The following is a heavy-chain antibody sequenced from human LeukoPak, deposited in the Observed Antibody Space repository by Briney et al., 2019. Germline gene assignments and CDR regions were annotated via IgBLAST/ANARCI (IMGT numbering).Heavy chain of an antibody. J-gene: IGHJ5*02. V-gene: IGHV4-31*03. D-gene: IGHD3-22*01. CDR2: IYYSGST. CDR3: ARVTTMIDNWFDP. Sequence: SETLSLTCTVSGGSISSGGYYWSWIRQHPGKGLEWIGYIYYSGSTYYNPSLKSRVTISADTSKNQFSLKLSSVTAADTAVYYCARVTTMIDNWFDPWGQGTLVTVSS. CDR1: GGSISSGGYY.